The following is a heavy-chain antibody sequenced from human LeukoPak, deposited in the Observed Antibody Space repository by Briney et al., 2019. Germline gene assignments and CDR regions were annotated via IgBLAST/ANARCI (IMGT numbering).Heavy chain of an antibody. CDR2: ISYDGSNK. Sequence: GGSLRLSCAASGFTFSSYAMHWVRQAPGKGLEWVAVISYDGSNKYYADSVKGRFTISRDNSKNTLYLQMTSLRAEDTAVYYCASGPTTRFYFDYWGQGPLVTVSS. J-gene: IGHJ4*02. CDR3: ASGPTTRFYFDY. D-gene: IGHD2-15*01. V-gene: IGHV3-30*01. CDR1: GFTFSSYA.